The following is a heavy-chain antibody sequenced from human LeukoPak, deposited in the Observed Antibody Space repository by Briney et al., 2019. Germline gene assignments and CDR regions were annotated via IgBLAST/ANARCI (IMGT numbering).Heavy chain of an antibody. D-gene: IGHD1-7*01. Sequence: PSETLSLTCTISGGSISSSHWSWIRQPAGEGLEWIGRIHTSGSTNHNPSLKGRVTLSVDTSKNQFSLKLSSVTAADTAVYYCARMRTGTGELDYWGQGTLVTVSS. CDR3: ARMRTGTGELDY. J-gene: IGHJ4*02. CDR2: IHTSGST. V-gene: IGHV4-4*07. CDR1: GGSISSSH.